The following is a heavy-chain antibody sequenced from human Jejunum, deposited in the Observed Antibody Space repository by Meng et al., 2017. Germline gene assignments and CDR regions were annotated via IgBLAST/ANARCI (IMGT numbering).Heavy chain of an antibody. CDR1: GGSISSANYF. D-gene: IGHD6-13*01. CDR2: IHYTGSS. CDR3: SREVDSAAGSDAFGI. Sequence: LRLSCTVSGGSISSANYFWSWVRQPPGKGLEWIAYIHYTGSSFYNPSLRSRTTISVDTSKNQFSLNLSSVTAADTAVYYCSREVDSAAGSDAFGIWGQGTMVTVSS. J-gene: IGHJ3*02. V-gene: IGHV4-31*03.